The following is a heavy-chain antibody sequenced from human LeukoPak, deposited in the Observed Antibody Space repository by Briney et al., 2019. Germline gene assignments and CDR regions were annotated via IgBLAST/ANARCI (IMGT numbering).Heavy chain of an antibody. J-gene: IGHJ4*02. D-gene: IGHD3-10*01. CDR3: ARLGTMVRGVQYYFDY. Sequence: SETLSLTCTVSGGSISSSSYYWGWIRQPPGKGLEWIGSIYYSGCTYYDPSRKGRVTIAVDTSKNQFSLKLSSVTAADTAVYYCARLGTMVRGVQYYFDYWGQGTLVTVSS. CDR2: IYYSGCT. V-gene: IGHV4-39*01. CDR1: GGSISSSSYY.